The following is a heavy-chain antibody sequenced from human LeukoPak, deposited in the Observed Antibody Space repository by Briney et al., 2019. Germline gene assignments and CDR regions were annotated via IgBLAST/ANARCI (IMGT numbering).Heavy chain of an antibody. Sequence: SVKVSCKASGGTFSNYAVSRVRQAPGQGLEWMGGIIPIYGTTNYAQKFQGRVTITADKSTSTVYMELSSLRSEDTAVYYCARDRWPVTRIQYYYYMDVWGKGTTVTVSS. D-gene: IGHD4-17*01. J-gene: IGHJ6*03. CDR3: ARDRWPVTRIQYYYYMDV. V-gene: IGHV1-69*06. CDR1: GGTFSNYA. CDR2: IIPIYGTT.